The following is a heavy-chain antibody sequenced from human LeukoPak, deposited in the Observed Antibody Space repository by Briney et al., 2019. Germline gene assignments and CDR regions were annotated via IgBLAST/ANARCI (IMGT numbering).Heavy chain of an antibody. D-gene: IGHD2-2*01. Sequence: PSETLSLTCAVSGYYITNGYHWGWIRQSPGKGLEWIASLYYSGSAYYNPSLKSRVTILVDTSKNQFSLKVSSVTAADTAVYYCARHAGSQLPSGYYSYYMDVWGKGTTVTVSS. CDR2: LYYSGSA. CDR1: GYYITNGYH. J-gene: IGHJ6*03. V-gene: IGHV4-38-2*01. CDR3: ARHAGSQLPSGYYSYYMDV.